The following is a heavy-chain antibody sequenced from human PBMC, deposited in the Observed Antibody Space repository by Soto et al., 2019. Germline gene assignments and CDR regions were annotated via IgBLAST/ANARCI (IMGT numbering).Heavy chain of an antibody. J-gene: IGHJ3*02. Sequence: PGGSMRLSCVASGFPFSSYAMSCVRQPPRKGLEWVSGTRGSGGRTYYPDSVTGPLTLPTDHSNNTLSLQTHIQRVEHPAVSFCGRGGYYSLLDIWGQGTMVTVSS. CDR3: GRGGYYSLLDI. CDR1: GFPFSSYA. D-gene: IGHD3-16*01. CDR2: TRGSGGRT. V-gene: IGHV3-23*01.